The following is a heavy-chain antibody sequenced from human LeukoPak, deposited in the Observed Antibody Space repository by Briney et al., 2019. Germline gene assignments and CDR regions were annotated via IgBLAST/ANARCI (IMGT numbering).Heavy chain of an antibody. CDR2: IYYGGRT. V-gene: IGHV4-59*11. CDR3: AREVTVAGTFYFYMDF. Sequence: SETLSLTCSVSGGSISSHYWTWVRQPPGQALEFIGYIYYGGRTQYNPSLKSRVTMTMDTSKNQFSLRLNSVSAADTAVYYCAREVTVAGTFYFYMDFWGKGSTVTVSS. CDR1: GGSISSHY. D-gene: IGHD6-19*01. J-gene: IGHJ6*03.